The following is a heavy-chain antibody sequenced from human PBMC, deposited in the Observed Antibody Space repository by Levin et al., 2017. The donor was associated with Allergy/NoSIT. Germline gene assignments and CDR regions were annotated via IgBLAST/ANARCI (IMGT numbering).Heavy chain of an antibody. V-gene: IGHV4-59*08. D-gene: IGHD2-2*02. CDR1: GGSISVYY. CDR2: IFYSGST. Sequence: ESLRLSCTVSGGSISVYYWSWIRQPPGKGLEWIGYIFYSGSTNYNPSLKSRVTISVDTSKDQFSLKVSSVTAADTAVYYCARQYTSSGSAFDVWGRGTMVTVSS. CDR3: ARQYTSSGSAFDV. J-gene: IGHJ3*01.